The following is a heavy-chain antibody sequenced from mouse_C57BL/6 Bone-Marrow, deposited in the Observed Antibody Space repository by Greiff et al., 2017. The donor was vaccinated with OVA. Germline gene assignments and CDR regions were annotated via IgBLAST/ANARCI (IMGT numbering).Heavy chain of an antibody. CDR3: ARIAYYGYDGAWFAY. CDR1: GFSLSTFGMG. D-gene: IGHD2-9*01. V-gene: IGHV8-8*01. CDR2: IWWDDDK. Sequence: QVQLKESGPGILQPSQTLSLTCSFSGFSLSTFGMGVGWIRQPSGKGLEWLAHIWWDDDKYYNPALKSRLTISKDTSKNQVFLKIANVDTADTATYCCARIAYYGYDGAWFAYWGQGTLVTVSA. J-gene: IGHJ3*01.